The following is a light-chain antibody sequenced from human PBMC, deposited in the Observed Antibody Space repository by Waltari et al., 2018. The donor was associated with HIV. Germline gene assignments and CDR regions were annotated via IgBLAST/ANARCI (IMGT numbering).Light chain of an antibody. CDR3: QQYYSLPTT. Sequence: DIVMTQSPDSLAVSPGERVPIRCSSSRTVFYNSKSPNSLARYQQKPGQPPRVLFYWSSTRAAGVPDRFSGSGSGTDFSLTISGLQAEDVALYYCQQYYSLPTTFGGGTKVEIK. V-gene: IGKV4-1*01. CDR2: WSS. J-gene: IGKJ4*01. CDR1: RTVFYNSKSPNS.